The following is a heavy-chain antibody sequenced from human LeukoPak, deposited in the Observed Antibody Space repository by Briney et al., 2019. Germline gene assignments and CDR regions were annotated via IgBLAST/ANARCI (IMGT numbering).Heavy chain of an antibody. V-gene: IGHV4-39*01. J-gene: IGHJ1*01. CDR2: IYYSGRT. CDR1: GDSISSTSYY. D-gene: IGHD1-26*01. Sequence: SETLSLTCTVSGDSISSTSYYWGWIRQPPGKGLEWIGTIYYSGRTYYNPSLKSRVTIFVDTAKNQVSLKLSSVTAADTAVYYRARPSGSYRAEYFQHWGQGTLVTVSS. CDR3: ARPSGSYRAEYFQH.